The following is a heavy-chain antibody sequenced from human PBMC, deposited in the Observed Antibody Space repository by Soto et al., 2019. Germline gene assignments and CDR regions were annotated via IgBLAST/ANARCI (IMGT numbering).Heavy chain of an antibody. V-gene: IGHV3-11*01. CDR2: ISSSGSTI. Sequence: GGSLRLSCAASGFTFSDYYMSWIRQAPGKXLGGVSYISSSGSTIYYADSVKGRFTISRDNAKNSLHLQMNSLRAEDTAVYYCARNSGYDHTYYYYGMDVWGQGTTVTVSS. D-gene: IGHD5-12*01. CDR3: ARNSGYDHTYYYYGMDV. CDR1: GFTFSDYY. J-gene: IGHJ6*02.